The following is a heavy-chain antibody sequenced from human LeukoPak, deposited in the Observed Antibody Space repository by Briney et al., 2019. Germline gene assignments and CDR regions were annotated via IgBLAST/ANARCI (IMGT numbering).Heavy chain of an antibody. J-gene: IGHJ6*02. CDR3: AKARGSGSYYNPYYYYTMDV. Sequence: HPGGSLRLSCAASGFTFRSYAMSWVRQAPGKGLEWVSAISGSGGSTYYADSVKGRFTISRDNSKNTLYLQMNSLRAEDTAVYYCAKARGSGSYYNPYYYYTMDVWGQGTTVTVSS. D-gene: IGHD3-10*01. CDR1: GFTFRSYA. CDR2: ISGSGGST. V-gene: IGHV3-23*01.